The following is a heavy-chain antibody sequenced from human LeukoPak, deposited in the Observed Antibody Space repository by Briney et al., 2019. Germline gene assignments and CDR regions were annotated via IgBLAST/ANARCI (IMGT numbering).Heavy chain of an antibody. CDR2: IIPVLGIA. Sequence: SLKLSCKASGGTFSSYAISWVRQAPGQGLEWMGRIIPVLGIANYAQKFQGRVTITADKSTSTAYMELSSLRSEDTAVYYCARDTSGGVWWGQGTLVTVSS. CDR3: ARDTSGGVW. J-gene: IGHJ4*02. CDR1: GGTFSSYA. D-gene: IGHD3-16*01. V-gene: IGHV1-69*04.